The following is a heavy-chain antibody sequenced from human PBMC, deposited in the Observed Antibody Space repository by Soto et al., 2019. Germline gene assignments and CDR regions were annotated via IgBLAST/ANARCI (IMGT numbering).Heavy chain of an antibody. D-gene: IGHD6-13*01. V-gene: IGHV1-69*12. J-gene: IGHJ5*02. CDR2: IIPILGTA. CDR1: GGTFSSYA. Sequence: QVQLVQSGAEVKKPGSSVKVSCKASGGTFSSYAISWVRQAPGQGLEWMGGIIPILGTANYAQKFQGRVTITADESTSTAYMELSSLRSEDTAVYYCARVVAAAGTHWFDPWGQGTLVTVSS. CDR3: ARVVAAAGTHWFDP.